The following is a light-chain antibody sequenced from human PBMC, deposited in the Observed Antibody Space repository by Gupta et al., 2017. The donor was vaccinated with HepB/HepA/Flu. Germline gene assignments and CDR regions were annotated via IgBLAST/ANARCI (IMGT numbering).Light chain of an antibody. CDR1: SSNIGAGYD. V-gene: IGLV1-40*01. CDR3: QSYDSSLSGYVV. CDR2: GNS. J-gene: IGLJ2*01. Sequence: QSVLTQPPPVSGAPGQRVTIPCTGSSSNIGAGYDVYWYQQLPGTAPKLLIYGNSNRPSGVPDRFSGSKSGTSASLAITGLQAEDEADYYCQSYDSSLSGYVVFGGGTKLTVL.